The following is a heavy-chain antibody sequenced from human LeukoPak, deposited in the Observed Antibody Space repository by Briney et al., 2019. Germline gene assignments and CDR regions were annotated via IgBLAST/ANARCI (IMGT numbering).Heavy chain of an antibody. CDR2: IYHSGST. CDR3: ARPRGYSYGYDY. J-gene: IGHJ4*02. V-gene: IGHV4-38-2*02. D-gene: IGHD5-18*01. Sequence: SETLSLTCTVSGGSVSSYYWGWIRQPPGKGLEWIGSIYHSGSTYYNPSLKSRVTISVDTSENQFSLKLSSVTAADTAVYYCARPRGYSYGYDYWGQGTLVTVSS. CDR1: GGSVSSYY.